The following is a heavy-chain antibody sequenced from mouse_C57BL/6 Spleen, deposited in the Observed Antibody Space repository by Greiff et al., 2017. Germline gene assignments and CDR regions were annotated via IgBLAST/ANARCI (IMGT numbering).Heavy chain of an antibody. V-gene: IGHV5-9-1*02. D-gene: IGHD2-4*01. CDR2: ISSGGDYI. J-gene: IGHJ3*01. Sequence: EVKLMESGEGLVKPGGSLKLSCAASGFTFSSYAMSWVRQTPETRLEWVAYISSGGDYIYYADTVKGRFTISRDNARNTLYLQMSSLKSEDTAMYYCTRSYYDYDGTSYWGQGTLVTVSA. CDR1: GFTFSSYA. CDR3: TRSYYDYDGTSY.